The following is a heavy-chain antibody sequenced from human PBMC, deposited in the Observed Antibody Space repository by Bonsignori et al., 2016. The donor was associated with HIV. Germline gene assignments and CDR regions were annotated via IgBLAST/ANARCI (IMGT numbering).Heavy chain of an antibody. D-gene: IGHD4-23*01. CDR3: ARGEDYGGNSVLFCNWYFDL. V-gene: IGHV3-48*03. J-gene: IGHJ2*01. Sequence: VRQAPGKGLEWVSYISSSGSTIYYADSVKGRFTISRDNAKNSLYLQMNSLRAEDTAVYYCARGEDYGGNSVLFCNWYFDLWGRGTLVTVSS. CDR2: ISSSGSTI.